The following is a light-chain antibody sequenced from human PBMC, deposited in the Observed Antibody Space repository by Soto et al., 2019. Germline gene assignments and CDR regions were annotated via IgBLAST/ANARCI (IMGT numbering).Light chain of an antibody. CDR3: GTWDTSLTAGV. V-gene: IGLV1-51*01. J-gene: IGLJ3*02. CDR2: DNN. Sequence: QSVLTQPPSVSAAPGQKVTISCSGSNSNIGKNYVSWYQQLPGTAPKVLIYDNNKRPSGIPDRFSGSKSGTSATLGITGLQTGDEADYYCGTWDTSLTAGVFGGGTQLTVL. CDR1: NSNIGKNY.